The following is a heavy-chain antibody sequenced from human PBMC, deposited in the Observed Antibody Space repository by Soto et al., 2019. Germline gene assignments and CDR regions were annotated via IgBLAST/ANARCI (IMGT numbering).Heavy chain of an antibody. J-gene: IGHJ4*02. Sequence: SETLSLTCTVSGGSISSYYWSWIRQPAGKGLEWIGRIYTSGSTNYNPSLKSRVSMSVDTSKNQFSLKLSSVTAADTAVYYCARGVVIGYSYGYYFDYWGQGTLVTVSS. CDR2: IYTSGST. D-gene: IGHD5-18*01. CDR1: GGSISSYY. CDR3: ARGVVIGYSYGYYFDY. V-gene: IGHV4-4*07.